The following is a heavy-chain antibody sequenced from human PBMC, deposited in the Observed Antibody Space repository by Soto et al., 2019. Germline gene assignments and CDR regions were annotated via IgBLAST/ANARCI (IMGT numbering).Heavy chain of an antibody. CDR3: AKDRPYCGGDCYVLLDF. Sequence: EVQLLESGGGLVQPGGSLRLSCAASGFTFSRHAMSWVRQAPGKGLEWVSDITGSGATTYYADSVKGRFTISRDNSKNTLCLLLDSLIAEDTDVYYCAKDRPYCGGDCYVLLDFWGLVTLVTVSS. D-gene: IGHD2-21*02. CDR2: ITGSGATT. CDR1: GFTFSRHA. J-gene: IGHJ4*02. V-gene: IGHV3-23*01.